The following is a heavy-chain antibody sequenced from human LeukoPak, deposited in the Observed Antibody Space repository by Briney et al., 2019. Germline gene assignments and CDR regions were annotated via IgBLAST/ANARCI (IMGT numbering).Heavy chain of an antibody. J-gene: IGHJ6*03. V-gene: IGHV1-2*02. CDR3: ARIEITMVRGVTTYYYYYMDV. Sequence: ASVKVSCKASGYTFTGYYMHWVRQAPGQGLEWMGWINPNSGGTNYAQKFQGRVTMTRDTSIGTAYMELSRLRSDDTAVYYCARIEITMVRGVTTYYYYYMDVWGKGTTVTISS. D-gene: IGHD3-10*01. CDR1: GYTFTGYY. CDR2: INPNSGGT.